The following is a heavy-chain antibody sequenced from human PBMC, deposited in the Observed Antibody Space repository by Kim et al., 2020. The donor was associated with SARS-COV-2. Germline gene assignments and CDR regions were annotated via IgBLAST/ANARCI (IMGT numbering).Heavy chain of an antibody. V-gene: IGHV4-4*02. J-gene: IGHJ4*02. Sequence: SETLSLTCAVSGGSISSSNWWSWVRQPPGKGLEWIGEIYHSGSTNYNPSLKSRVTISVDKSKNQFSLKLSSVTAADTAVYYCATSFEGAAQFDYWGQGTLVTVSS. CDR1: GGSISSSNW. D-gene: IGHD3-16*01. CDR2: IYHSGST. CDR3: ATSFEGAAQFDY.